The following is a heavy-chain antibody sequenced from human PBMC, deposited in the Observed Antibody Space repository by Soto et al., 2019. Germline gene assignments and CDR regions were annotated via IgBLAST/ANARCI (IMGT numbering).Heavy chain of an antibody. J-gene: IGHJ4*02. Sequence: QVQLVQSGAEVKKPGASVKVSCKASGYTFTSYGISWVQQAPGQGPEWMGWISTNNGNTNYAQKIRGRVTMTTDTSTSTAYMELRSLRSDDTAVYYCARHTSSWPFDYWGQGTLVTVSS. CDR3: ARHTSSWPFDY. V-gene: IGHV1-18*01. D-gene: IGHD6-13*01. CDR1: GYTFTSYG. CDR2: ISTNNGNT.